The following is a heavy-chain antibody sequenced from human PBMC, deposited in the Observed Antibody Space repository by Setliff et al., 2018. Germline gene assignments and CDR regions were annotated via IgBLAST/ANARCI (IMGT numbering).Heavy chain of an antibody. Sequence: GGSLRLSCAASGFTFSSYSMNWVRQPPGKGLEWVSYISSSSSTIYYADSVKGRYTISRDNAKNSLYLQMNSLRAEDTAVYYCARDLGLQCFEWLNGRNDYWGQGTLVTVSS. CDR3: ARDLGLQCFEWLNGRNDY. CDR1: GFTFSSYS. D-gene: IGHD3-3*01. J-gene: IGHJ4*02. CDR2: ISSSSSTI. V-gene: IGHV3-48*04.